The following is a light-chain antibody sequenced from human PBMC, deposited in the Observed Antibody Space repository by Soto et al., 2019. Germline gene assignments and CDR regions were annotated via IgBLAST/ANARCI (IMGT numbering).Light chain of an antibody. J-gene: IGLJ1*01. V-gene: IGLV2-14*03. CDR3: SSYRASSPTHYV. CDR2: DVS. CDR1: SSDVGGYNY. Sequence: QSALTQPASLSGSPGQSITISCTGTSSDVGGYNYVSWYQQHPGKAPKLIIYDVSNRPSGVSNRFSGSKSGNTASLTISGLQAEDEADYYCSSYRASSPTHYVFGTGTKLTVL.